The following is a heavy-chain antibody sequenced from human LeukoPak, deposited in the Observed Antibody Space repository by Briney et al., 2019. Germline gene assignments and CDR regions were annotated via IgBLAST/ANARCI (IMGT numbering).Heavy chain of an antibody. J-gene: IGHJ6*03. V-gene: IGHV1-2*02. CDR3: ASVSPDYDFWSGPPSGYMDV. Sequence: ASVKVSCKASGYTFTGYYMHWVRQAPGQGLEWMGWINPNSGGTNYAQKFQGRVTMTRDTSISTAYVELSRLRSDDTAVYYCASVSPDYDFWSGPPSGYMDVWGKGTTVTVSS. D-gene: IGHD3-3*01. CDR2: INPNSGGT. CDR1: GYTFTGYY.